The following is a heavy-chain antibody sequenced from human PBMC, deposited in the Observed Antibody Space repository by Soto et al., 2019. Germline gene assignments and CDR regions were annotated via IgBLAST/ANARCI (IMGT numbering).Heavy chain of an antibody. CDR2: ISRDGSNK. J-gene: IGHJ4*02. V-gene: IGHV3-30*18. D-gene: IGHD3-9*01. Sequence: RGSLRLSCAASGFTFSSYGMHWVRQAPGKGLEWVAFISRDGSNKYYADSVKGRFTISRDNSKNTMYQQMDSLRAEDTAVYYCAKDIGILTGYKVIDYWGQGTLVTVSS. CDR3: AKDIGILTGYKVIDY. CDR1: GFTFSSYG.